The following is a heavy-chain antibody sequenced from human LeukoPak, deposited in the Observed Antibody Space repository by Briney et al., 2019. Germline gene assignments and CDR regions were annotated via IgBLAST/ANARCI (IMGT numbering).Heavy chain of an antibody. CDR2: IYYSGST. J-gene: IGHJ1*01. CDR1: GGSISSYY. CDR3: ARGPWAVAQPLYFQH. Sequence: PSETLSLTCTVSGGSISSYYWSWIRQPPGKGLEWIGYIYYSGSTNHNPSLKSRVTISVDTSKNQFSLKLSSVTAADTAVYYCARGPWAVAQPLYFQHWGQGTLVTVSS. V-gene: IGHV4-59*01. D-gene: IGHD6-19*01.